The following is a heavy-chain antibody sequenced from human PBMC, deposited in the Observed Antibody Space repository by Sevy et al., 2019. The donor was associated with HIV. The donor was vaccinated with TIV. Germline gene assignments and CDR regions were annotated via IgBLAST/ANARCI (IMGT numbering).Heavy chain of an antibody. CDR1: GYTFTGYY. J-gene: IGHJ6*02. V-gene: IGHV1-2*02. Sequence: ASVKVSCKASGYTFTGYYMHWVRQAPGQGLEWMGWINPNSGGTNYAQKFQGRVTMTTDTSISTAYMELSRLRSDDTAVYYCARDHRAQWLVPDRYDYYYGMDVWGQGTTVTVSS. D-gene: IGHD6-19*01. CDR3: ARDHRAQWLVPDRYDYYYGMDV. CDR2: INPNSGGT.